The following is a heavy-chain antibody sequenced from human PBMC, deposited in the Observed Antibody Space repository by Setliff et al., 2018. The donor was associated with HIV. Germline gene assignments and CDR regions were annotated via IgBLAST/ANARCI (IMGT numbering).Heavy chain of an antibody. CDR2: IYTRGGCT. J-gene: IGHJ5*01. CDR1: GGSINSGSYY. D-gene: IGHD5-12*01. Sequence: TLSLTCTVSGGSINSGSYYWSWIRQPAGKALEWIGRIYTRGGCTSYAQKFQGRVTMTSDTSTYTVYMELSGLTSDDTAFYYCASDAVSGYDWKWFDSWGQGTLVTVSS. CDR3: ASDAVSGYDWKWFDS. V-gene: IGHV4-61*02.